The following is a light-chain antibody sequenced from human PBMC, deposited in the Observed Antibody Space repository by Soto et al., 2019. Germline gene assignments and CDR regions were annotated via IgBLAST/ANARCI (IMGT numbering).Light chain of an antibody. J-gene: IGLJ2*01. Sequence: QSALTQPASVSGSPGQSITISCTGTSSDVGGYNYVSWFQQEPGKAPNLMIYEVSNRPSGGSNRFSGSKSGNTASLTISGLQAEDEADYYCSSYTSSSTYVLFGGGTKVTVL. CDR1: SSDVGGYNY. CDR3: SSYTSSSTYVL. V-gene: IGLV2-14*01. CDR2: EVS.